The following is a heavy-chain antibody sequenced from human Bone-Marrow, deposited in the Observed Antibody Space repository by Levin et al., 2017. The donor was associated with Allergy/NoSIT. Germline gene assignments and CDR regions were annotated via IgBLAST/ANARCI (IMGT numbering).Heavy chain of an antibody. V-gene: IGHV2-5*02. J-gene: IGHJ5*02. CDR1: GFSLTASGVS. CDR3: ARGHRHYWFDP. Sequence: GSGPTLVKPPQTLSLTCSFSGFSLTASGVSVGWIRQPPGKALEWLAAIYWDDDKRYSPSLKTRLMITKDASKNQVVLTMTNMDTGDSGTYYCARGHRHYWFDPWGQGTLVTVSS. CDR2: IYWDDDK.